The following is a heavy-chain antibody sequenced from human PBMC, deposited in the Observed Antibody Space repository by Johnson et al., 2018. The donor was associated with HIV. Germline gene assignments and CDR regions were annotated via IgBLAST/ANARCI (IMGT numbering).Heavy chain of an antibody. D-gene: IGHD6-13*01. CDR1: GITVSSNY. V-gene: IGHV3-66*02. J-gene: IGHJ3*02. CDR2: IYSGGST. Sequence: EVQLVESGGGLVQPGGSLRLSCAASGITVSSNYMSWVRQAPGKGLEWVSVIYSGGSTYYADSVKGRFTISRDNSKNTLYLQMNSLRAEDTAVYYCARDQIAAAGAFDIWGQGTMVTVSS. CDR3: ARDQIAAAGAFDI.